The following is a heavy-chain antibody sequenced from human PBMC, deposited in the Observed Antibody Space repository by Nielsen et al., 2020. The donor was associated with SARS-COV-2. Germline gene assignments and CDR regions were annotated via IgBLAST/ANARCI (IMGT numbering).Heavy chain of an antibody. J-gene: IGHJ4*02. V-gene: IGHV3-13*04. CDR2: IGTAGDT. Sequence: GSLKISCAASGFTFSSYDMHWVRQATGKGLEWVSAIGTAGDTYYPGSVKGRFTISRENAKNSLYLQMNSLRAGDTAVYYCARGYSSGSEYYFDYWGQGTLVTVSS. CDR1: GFTFSSYD. D-gene: IGHD6-19*01. CDR3: ARGYSSGSEYYFDY.